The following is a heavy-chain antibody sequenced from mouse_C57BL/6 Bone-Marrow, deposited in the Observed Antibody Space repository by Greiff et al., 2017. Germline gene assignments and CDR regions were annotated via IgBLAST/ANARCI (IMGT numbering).Heavy chain of an antibody. CDR2: ISYDGSN. CDR1: GYSITSGYY. CDR3: ASDNDGYYWFAY. J-gene: IGHJ3*01. Sequence: EVQLVESGPGLVKPSQSLSLTCSVTGYSITSGYYWNWIRQFPGNKLEWMGYISYDGSNNYNPSLKNRISITRDTSKNQFFLKLNSVTTEDTATYYCASDNDGYYWFAYWGQGTLVTVSA. V-gene: IGHV3-6*01. D-gene: IGHD2-3*01.